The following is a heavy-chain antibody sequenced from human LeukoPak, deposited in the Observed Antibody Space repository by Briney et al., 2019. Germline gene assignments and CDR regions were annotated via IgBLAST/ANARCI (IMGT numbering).Heavy chain of an antibody. CDR1: GFTLSSYG. CDR3: AKDRVLVTADPRDYFDY. Sequence: PGGTLRLSCAASGFTLSSYGTSWVRPAPGKGREWVSAISGSVGSTYYTDSVEGRFSLSRGTSKNTLCLRMNRLRAESTCVYYCAKDRVLVTADPRDYFDYWGQGTLVTVSS. D-gene: IGHD2-21*02. V-gene: IGHV3-23*01. J-gene: IGHJ4*02. CDR2: ISGSVGST.